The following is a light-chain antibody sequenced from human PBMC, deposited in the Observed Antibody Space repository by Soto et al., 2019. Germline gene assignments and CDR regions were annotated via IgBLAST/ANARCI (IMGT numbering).Light chain of an antibody. CDR2: EGI. CDR3: CSYAGSGTDNYV. Sequence: QSALTQPASVSGSPGQSITISCTGTSLDIGTYNLVSWYQHYPGKAPKLMIYEGIKRPSGVSNRFSGSKSGNTAFLTISGLQAEDEADYYCCSYAGSGTDNYVFGSGTKLTVL. V-gene: IGLV2-23*01. J-gene: IGLJ1*01. CDR1: SLDIGTYNL.